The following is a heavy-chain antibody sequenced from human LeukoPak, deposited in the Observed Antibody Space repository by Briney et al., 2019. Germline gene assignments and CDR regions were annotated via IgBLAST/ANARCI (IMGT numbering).Heavy chain of an antibody. CDR2: ISWDGGST. CDR3: ARGYYDFWSGYLDY. Sequence: QPGGSLRLSCAASGFTFDDYAMHWVRQAPGKGLEWVSLISWDGGSTYYADSVKGRFTISRDNAKNTLYLQMNSLRAEDTAVYYCARGYYDFWSGYLDYWGQGTLVTVSS. D-gene: IGHD3-3*01. V-gene: IGHV3-43D*03. CDR1: GFTFDDYA. J-gene: IGHJ4*02.